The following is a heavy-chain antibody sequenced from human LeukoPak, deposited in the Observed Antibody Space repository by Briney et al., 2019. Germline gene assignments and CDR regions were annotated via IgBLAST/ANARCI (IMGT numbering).Heavy chain of an antibody. D-gene: IGHD3-3*01. CDR3: ARGGSYDFWSGYGGEYYFGY. CDR1: GGSISSGGYS. J-gene: IGHJ4*02. Sequence: SETLSLTCAVSGGSISSGGYSWSWIRQPPGKGLEWIGYIYHSGSTYYNPSLKSRVTISVDRSKNQFSLKLSSVTAADTAVYYCARGGSYDFWSGYGGEYYFGYWGQGTLVTVSS. V-gene: IGHV4-30-2*01. CDR2: IYHSGST.